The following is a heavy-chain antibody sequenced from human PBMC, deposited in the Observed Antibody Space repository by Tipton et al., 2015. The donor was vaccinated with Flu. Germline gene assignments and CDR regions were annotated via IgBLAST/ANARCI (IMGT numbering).Heavy chain of an antibody. CDR3: ARGRSSRWYVWWFVP. Sequence: LRLSCTVSGGSISSYYWSWIRQPAGKGLEWIGRIYTSGSTNYNPSLKSGVTRSVDTSKNQFSLKLSSVTAADTAVYYCARGRSSRWYVWWFVPWGQGTLVTVSS. D-gene: IGHD6-13*01. V-gene: IGHV4-4*07. CDR2: IYTSGST. CDR1: GGSISSYY. J-gene: IGHJ5*02.